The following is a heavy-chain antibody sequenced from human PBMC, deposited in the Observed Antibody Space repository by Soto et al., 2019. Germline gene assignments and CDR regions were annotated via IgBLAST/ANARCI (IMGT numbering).Heavy chain of an antibody. CDR3: VASPAATPAPFDF. CDR1: GFTFRTYT. Sequence: GGSLRLSCAASGFTFRTYTMSWVRQAPGRGLEWVSSISPASTYIYYADSVKGRFTISRDNAQNSLYLRMNSLRADDTAVYFCVASPAATPAPFDFWGQGTLVTVS. CDR2: ISPASTYI. J-gene: IGHJ4*02. D-gene: IGHD2-2*01. V-gene: IGHV3-21*06.